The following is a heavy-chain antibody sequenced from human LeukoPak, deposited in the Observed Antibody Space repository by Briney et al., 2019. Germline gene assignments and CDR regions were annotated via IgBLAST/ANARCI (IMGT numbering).Heavy chain of an antibody. V-gene: IGHV4-4*07. CDR3: ARDFYYYDSSGYLAYFDL. Sequence: PSETLSLTCTVSGGSISSYYWSWIRQPAGKGLEGIGRIYTSGSTNYNPSLKSRVTISVDKSKNQFSLKLSSVPAADTAVYYCARDFYYYDSSGYLAYFDLWGRGTLVTVSS. J-gene: IGHJ2*01. D-gene: IGHD3-22*01. CDR1: GGSISSYY. CDR2: IYTSGST.